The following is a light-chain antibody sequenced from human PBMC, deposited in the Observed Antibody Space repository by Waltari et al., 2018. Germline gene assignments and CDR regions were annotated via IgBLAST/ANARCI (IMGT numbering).Light chain of an antibody. CDR1: QSLSSTY. V-gene: IGKV3-20*01. Sequence: EIVLTQSPGTLSLSPGERATLSCRASQSLSSTYLAWYHQRPGQPPRLLIYGASNRAAGVPDRFSGGGSGTDFTLTISRLEPEDFALYYCQQYVSSPWTFGQGTKVEIK. CDR2: GAS. J-gene: IGKJ1*01. CDR3: QQYVSSPWT.